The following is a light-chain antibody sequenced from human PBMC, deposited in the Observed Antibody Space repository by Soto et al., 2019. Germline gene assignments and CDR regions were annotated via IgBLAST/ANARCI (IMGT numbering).Light chain of an antibody. CDR1: QGISNW. Sequence: DIQMTQSPSSVSASVGDRVTITCRASQGISNWLAWYQQKPGKAPKLLIYAASTLQSGVPSRFRGSGSGTFFVLTIPSLQSEDFAIYCCQQSNSLPLIFGGGTKVAIK. CDR2: AAS. J-gene: IGKJ4*01. CDR3: QQSNSLPLI. V-gene: IGKV1-12*01.